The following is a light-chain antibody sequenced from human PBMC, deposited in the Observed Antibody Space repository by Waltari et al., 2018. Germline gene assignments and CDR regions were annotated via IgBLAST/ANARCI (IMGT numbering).Light chain of an antibody. J-gene: IGLJ3*02. CDR1: SRDIGGYVH. CDR3: CSYTSASTLGV. Sequence: QSALTQPASVSGSPGQSITIPCTGTSRDIGGYVHVSWYKQYPGKAPKPIIDEVIYRPSVVSNRFSGSKSGNTASLTISGLQAEDEANYYCCSYTSASTLGVFGGGTKLTVL. CDR2: EVI. V-gene: IGLV2-14*01.